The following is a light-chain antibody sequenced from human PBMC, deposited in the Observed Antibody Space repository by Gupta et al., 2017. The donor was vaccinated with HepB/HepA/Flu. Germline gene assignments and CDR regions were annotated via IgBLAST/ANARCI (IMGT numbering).Light chain of an antibody. CDR2: DTS. Sequence: EIVLTQSPATLSLSPGQRATLSCRASQNVRNSLTWYQQKPGQPPRLLIYDTSTRATGIPARVSGSGSGTDFTLTIGSLEPGDFAVYYCKQAYNFGQGTRLDIK. V-gene: IGKV3-11*01. CDR3: KQAYN. CDR1: QNVRNS. J-gene: IGKJ5*01.